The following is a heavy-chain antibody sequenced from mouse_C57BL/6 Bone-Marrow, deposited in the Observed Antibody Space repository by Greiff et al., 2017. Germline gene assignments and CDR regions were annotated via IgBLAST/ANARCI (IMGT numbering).Heavy chain of an antibody. CDR2: IDPETGGT. CDR1: GYTFTDYE. V-gene: IGHV1-15*01. CDR3: TREDLLWLRRFAY. Sequence: VQVVESGAELVRPGASVTLSCKASGYTFTDYEMHWVKQTPVHGLEWIGAIDPETGGTAYNQKFKGKAILTADKSSSTAYMELRSLTSEDSAVYYCTREDLLWLRRFAYWGQGTLVTVSA. J-gene: IGHJ3*01. D-gene: IGHD2-2*01.